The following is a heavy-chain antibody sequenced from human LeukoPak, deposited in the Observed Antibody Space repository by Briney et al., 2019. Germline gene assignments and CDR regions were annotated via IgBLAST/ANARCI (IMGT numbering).Heavy chain of an antibody. CDR1: GFIFDDYA. J-gene: IGHJ4*02. Sequence: GGSLRLSCAASGFIFDDYAMHWDRQAPGKGLEWVSLITGDGGRIYYADSVKGRFTIARDNSKNSLYLQMNSLRTEDSALYYCVKDHPALSRWGQGTLVTVSS. CDR2: ITGDGGRI. D-gene: IGHD2/OR15-2a*01. V-gene: IGHV3-43*02. CDR3: VKDHPALSR.